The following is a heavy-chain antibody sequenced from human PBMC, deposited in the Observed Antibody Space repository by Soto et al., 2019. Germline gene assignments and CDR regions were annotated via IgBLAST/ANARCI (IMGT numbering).Heavy chain of an antibody. CDR1: GYTFTSYD. CDR3: ARASKITMVRGVIITRNYYYYYYMDV. Sequence: ASVKVSCKASGYTFTSYDINWVRQATGQGLEWMGWMNPNSGNTGYAQKFQGRVTMTRNTSISTAYMELSSLRSEDTAVYYCARASKITMVRGVIITRNYYYYYYMDVWGKGTTVTVSS. J-gene: IGHJ6*03. V-gene: IGHV1-8*01. CDR2: MNPNSGNT. D-gene: IGHD3-10*01.